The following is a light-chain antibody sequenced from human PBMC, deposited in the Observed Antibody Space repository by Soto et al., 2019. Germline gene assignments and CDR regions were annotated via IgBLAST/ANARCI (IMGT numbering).Light chain of an antibody. CDR2: GAS. J-gene: IGKJ1*01. CDR3: QQYGSSPWT. CDR1: QSVSSIY. Sequence: EIVLTQSPGTLSLSPGERATLSCRASQSVSSIYLAWYQQKPGQAPRLLIHGASSRATGIPDRFSGSGSGTDFTLTISRLEPEDFAVYYCQQYGSSPWTFGQGTKVDI. V-gene: IGKV3-20*01.